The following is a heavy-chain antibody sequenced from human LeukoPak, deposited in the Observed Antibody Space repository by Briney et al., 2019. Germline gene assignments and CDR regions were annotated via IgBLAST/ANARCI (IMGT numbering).Heavy chain of an antibody. CDR3: ATPGYSYGLFDY. CDR1: GGSFSGYY. CDR2: INHSGST. D-gene: IGHD5-18*01. Sequence: SETLSLTCAVYGGSFSGYYWSWIRQPPGKGLEWIGEINHSGSTNYNPSLKSRVTISVDTSKNQFSLKLSSVTAADTAVYYCATPGYSYGLFDYWGQGTQVTVSS. V-gene: IGHV4-34*01. J-gene: IGHJ4*02.